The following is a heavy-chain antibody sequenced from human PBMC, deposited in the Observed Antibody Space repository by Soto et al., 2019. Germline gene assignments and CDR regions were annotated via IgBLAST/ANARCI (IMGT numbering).Heavy chain of an antibody. J-gene: IGHJ4*02. D-gene: IGHD4-17*01. V-gene: IGHV4-59*01. Sequence: SETLSLTCTVSGGSISSYYWSWIRQPPGKGLEWIGHIYYSGSTNYNPSLKSRVTISVDTSKNQFSLKLSSVTAADTAVYYCARAYGDYVFDYWGQGTLVTVS. CDR1: GGSISSYY. CDR2: IYYSGST. CDR3: ARAYGDYVFDY.